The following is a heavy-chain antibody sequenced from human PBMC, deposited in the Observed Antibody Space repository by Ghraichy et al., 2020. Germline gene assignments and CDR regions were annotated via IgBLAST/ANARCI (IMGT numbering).Heavy chain of an antibody. V-gene: IGHV4-39*07. J-gene: IGHJ3*02. CDR1: GDSINSIAYY. D-gene: IGHD4-17*01. CDR2: AHYGATT. Sequence: SQTLSITCAVSGDSINSIAYYWGWIRQPPGKGLEWIASAHYGATTYYKPSLKSRVIISVDTSKNHLSLKLSSVTAADTAVYFCARQRANYGEWAFDIWGQGTMVTVSS. CDR3: ARQRANYGEWAFDI.